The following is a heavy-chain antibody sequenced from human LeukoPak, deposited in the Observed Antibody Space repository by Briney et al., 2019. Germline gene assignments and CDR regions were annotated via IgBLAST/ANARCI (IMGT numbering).Heavy chain of an antibody. CDR3: ARDRGRYYGMDV. D-gene: IGHD3-16*01. V-gene: IGHV4-4*02. CDR1: TNSIDSSNW. CDR2: IFHSGGT. Sequence: SETLSLTCAVSTNSIDSSNWWTWVRQPPGKGLEWIGEIFHSGGTNYNPSLKSRVTISVDKSKNQFSLRLSSVTAADTAVYYCARDRGRYYGMDVWGQGTMVTVSS. J-gene: IGHJ6*02.